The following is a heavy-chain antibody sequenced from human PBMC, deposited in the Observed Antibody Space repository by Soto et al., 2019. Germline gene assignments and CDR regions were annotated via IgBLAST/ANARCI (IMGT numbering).Heavy chain of an antibody. D-gene: IGHD6-13*01. CDR3: ARQQEIAAPPYFDY. V-gene: IGHV4-39*01. CDR2: IYYSGST. CDR1: GGSISSSTYY. J-gene: IGHJ4*02. Sequence: QLQLQESGPGLVKPSETLSLTCTVSGGSISSSTYYWGWIRQPPGKGLEWIGCIYYSGSTYYNPSLTSRVTISVDTSKNQFSLKLSSVPAADTAVYYCARQQEIAAPPYFDYWGQGTLVTVSS.